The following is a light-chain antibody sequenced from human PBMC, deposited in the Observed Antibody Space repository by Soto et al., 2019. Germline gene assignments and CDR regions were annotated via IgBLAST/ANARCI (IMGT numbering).Light chain of an antibody. V-gene: IGKV2-30*01. J-gene: IGKJ2*01. Sequence: VMTQSPVSLPVTLGQPASISCRSSQSLVSSDENTFLSWYHQRPGQSPMRLIYKVSNRDSGVPDRFSGSGSGSDFTLKISRVEAEDLGVYYCMQGALWPYTFGQGTKLEIK. CDR3: MQGALWPYT. CDR1: QSLVSSDENTF. CDR2: KVS.